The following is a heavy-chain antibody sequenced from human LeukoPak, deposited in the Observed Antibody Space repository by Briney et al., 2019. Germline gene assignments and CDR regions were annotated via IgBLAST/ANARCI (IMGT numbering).Heavy chain of an antibody. CDR1: GYTFTSYD. J-gene: IGHJ5*02. CDR2: MNPNSGNT. D-gene: IGHD2-15*01. V-gene: IGHV1-8*01. Sequence: ASVKVSCKASGYTFTSYDMNWVRQATGQGLEWMGWMNPNSGNTGYAQKFQGRVTMTRNTSISTAYMELSSLRSEDTAVYYCARPPRGGCSGGSCYSQRFWFDPWGHGTLVTVSS. CDR3: ARPPRGGCSGGSCYSQRFWFDP.